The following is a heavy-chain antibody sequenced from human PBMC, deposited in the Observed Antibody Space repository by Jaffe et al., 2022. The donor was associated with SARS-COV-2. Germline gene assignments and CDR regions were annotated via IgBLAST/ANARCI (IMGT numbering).Heavy chain of an antibody. CDR2: SHHTGDT. D-gene: IGHD6-13*01. J-gene: IGHJ4*02. CDR1: GYSISSGYF. Sequence: QVLLQESGPGLVKPSETLSLICTVSGYSISSGYFWGWIRQPPGRGLEWIGSSHHTGDTYYNPSLKSRVTISIDTSKNQFSLRLNSVTAADTAVYYCARITSRSRHEYWGQGTLVTVSS. CDR3: ARITSRSRHEY. V-gene: IGHV4-38-2*02.